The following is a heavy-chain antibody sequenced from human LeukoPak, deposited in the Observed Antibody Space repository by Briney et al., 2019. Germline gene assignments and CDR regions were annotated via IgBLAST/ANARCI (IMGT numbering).Heavy chain of an antibody. CDR1: GFTFSDYY. Sequence: GGSLRLSCAASGFTFSDYYMSWIRQAPGKGLEWVSYISSSGSTIYYADSVKGRFTISRDNAKNSLYLQMNSLRAEDTAVYYCARTLWFGELRDAFDIWGKGTMVTVSS. J-gene: IGHJ3*02. V-gene: IGHV3-11*04. D-gene: IGHD3-10*01. CDR3: ARTLWFGELRDAFDI. CDR2: ISSSGSTI.